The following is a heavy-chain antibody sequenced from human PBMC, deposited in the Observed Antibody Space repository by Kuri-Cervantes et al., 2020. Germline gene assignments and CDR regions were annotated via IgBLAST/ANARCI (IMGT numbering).Heavy chain of an antibody. D-gene: IGHD3-10*01. J-gene: IGHJ5*02. CDR1: GYTFTGYY. Sequence: ASVKVSCKASGYTFTGYYMHWVRQAPGQGLEWMGWINPNSGGTNYAQKFQGRVTMTRDTSTSTAYMELSRLRSDDTAVYHCARARITMVRGVHEGWFDPWGQGTLVTVSS. CDR3: ARARITMVRGVHEGWFDP. V-gene: IGHV1-2*02. CDR2: INPNSGGT.